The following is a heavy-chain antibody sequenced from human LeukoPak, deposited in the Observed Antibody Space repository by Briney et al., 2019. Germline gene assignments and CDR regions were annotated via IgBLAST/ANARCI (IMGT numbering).Heavy chain of an antibody. CDR2: INHSGST. J-gene: IGHJ5*02. Sequence: SETLSLTCTVSGGSISEYYWSWIRQPPGKGLEWIGEINHSGSTNYNPSLKSRVTISVDTSKNQFSLKLSSVTAADTAVYYCARVGSIAAAGLNWFDPWGQGTLVTVSS. D-gene: IGHD6-13*01. V-gene: IGHV4-34*01. CDR1: GGSISEYY. CDR3: ARVGSIAAAGLNWFDP.